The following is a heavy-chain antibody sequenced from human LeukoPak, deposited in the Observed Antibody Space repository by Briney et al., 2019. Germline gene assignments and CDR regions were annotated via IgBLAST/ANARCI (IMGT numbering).Heavy chain of an antibody. Sequence: GGSLRLSCEASGFTFSAYYMNWVRQAPGKGLDWVSSISGSSSYIYYADSVKGRFTISRDNTKNSLYLQMNSLRAEDTAVYYCAGYYRDYNDYWGQGTPVTVSS. CDR1: GFTFSAYY. CDR2: ISGSSSYI. D-gene: IGHD3-16*02. J-gene: IGHJ4*02. CDR3: AGYYRDYNDY. V-gene: IGHV3-21*01.